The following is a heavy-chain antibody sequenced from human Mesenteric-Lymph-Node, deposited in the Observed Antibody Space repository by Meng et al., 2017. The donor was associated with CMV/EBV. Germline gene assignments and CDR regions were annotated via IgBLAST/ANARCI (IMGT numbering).Heavy chain of an antibody. D-gene: IGHD5-12*01. Sequence: GGSLRLSCAASGFTFSSYSMNWVRQAPGEGLEWVSSISSSSSYIYYTDSVKGRFTISRDNAKNSLFLQMNSLRAEDTAIYYCARVLYTGYEFYYYYGMDVWGQGTTVTVSS. CDR1: GFTFSSYS. CDR2: ISSSSSYI. J-gene: IGHJ6*02. CDR3: ARVLYTGYEFYYYYGMDV. V-gene: IGHV3-21*01.